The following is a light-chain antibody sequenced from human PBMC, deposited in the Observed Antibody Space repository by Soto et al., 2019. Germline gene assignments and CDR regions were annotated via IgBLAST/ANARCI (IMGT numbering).Light chain of an antibody. J-gene: IGKJ5*01. Sequence: EIVMTQSPATLSVSPGERATLSCRASQSVSSNLAWYQQKPGQAPRLLIYGASTRPTGIPARFSGSGSGTDFSLTNSSLQSENLAVYYCQEYNYWHPVTFGQGTRLEIK. CDR3: QEYNYWHPVT. CDR1: QSVSSN. V-gene: IGKV3-15*01. CDR2: GAS.